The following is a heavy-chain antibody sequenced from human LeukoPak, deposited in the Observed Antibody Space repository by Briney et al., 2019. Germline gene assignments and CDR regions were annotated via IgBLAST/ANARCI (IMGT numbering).Heavy chain of an antibody. CDR1: GFTFSDYY. D-gene: IGHD4-23*01. CDR3: ARDKLRDYYYYGMDV. CDR2: ISSSGSTI. Sequence: GGSLRLSCAASGFTFSDYYMSWIRQAPGKGLEWVSYISSSGSTIYYADSVKGRFTISRDNAKNSLYLQMNSLRAEDTAVYYCARDKLRDYYYYGMDVWGQGTTVTVSS. V-gene: IGHV3-11*01. J-gene: IGHJ6*02.